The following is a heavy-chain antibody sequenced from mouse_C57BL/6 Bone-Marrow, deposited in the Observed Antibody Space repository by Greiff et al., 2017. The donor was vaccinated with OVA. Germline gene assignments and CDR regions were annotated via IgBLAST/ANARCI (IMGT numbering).Heavy chain of an antibody. CDR3: SEDSAVYYCACGYPFAY. Sequence: VQLQESGPELVRPWASVKLSCQASYTSFTSVYFAIRDPNPWQQRVKQRPVQGLDCFAATYSGNGDTNYNQKCKGKATLTADKSSSTAYMQLSSLTSEDSAVYYCACGYPFAYWGQGTLVTVSA. CDR2: VQGLDCFA. V-gene: IGHV1-87*01. D-gene: IGHD2-2*01. CDR1: YTSFTSVY. J-gene: IGHJ3*01.